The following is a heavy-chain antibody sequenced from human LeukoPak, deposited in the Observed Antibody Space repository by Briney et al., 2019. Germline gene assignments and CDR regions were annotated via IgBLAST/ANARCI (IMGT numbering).Heavy chain of an antibody. Sequence: GRSLRLSCAASGFTFSSYAMHWVRQAPGKGLEWVAVISYDGSNKYYADSVKGRFTISRDNSKNTLYLQMNSLRAEDTAVYYCARDPEGWLQFGYYFDYWGQGTLVTVSS. J-gene: IGHJ4*02. V-gene: IGHV3-30-3*01. CDR3: ARDPEGWLQFGYYFDY. CDR2: ISYDGSNK. CDR1: GFTFSSYA. D-gene: IGHD5-24*01.